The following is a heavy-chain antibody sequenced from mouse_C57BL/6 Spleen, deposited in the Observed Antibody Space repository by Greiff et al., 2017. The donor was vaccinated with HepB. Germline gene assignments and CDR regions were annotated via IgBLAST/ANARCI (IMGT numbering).Heavy chain of an antibody. D-gene: IGHD1-1*01. Sequence: QVQLQQPGAELVKPGASVKLSCKASGYTFTSYWMHWVKQRPGQGLEWIGMIHPNSGSTNYNEKFKSKATLTVDKSSSTAYMQLSSLTSEDSAVYFCARDGSSYGYYFDYWGQGTTLTVSS. CDR1: GYTFTSYW. J-gene: IGHJ2*01. CDR3: ARDGSSYGYYFDY. CDR2: IHPNSGST. V-gene: IGHV1-64*01.